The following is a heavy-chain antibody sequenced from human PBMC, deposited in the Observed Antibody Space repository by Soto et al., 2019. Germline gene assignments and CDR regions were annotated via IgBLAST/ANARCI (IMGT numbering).Heavy chain of an antibody. V-gene: IGHV4-31*03. CDR1: GGSISSCGYY. Sequence: PSETLSLTCTVSGGSISSCGYYWSWIRQHPGKGLEWIEYIYYSGSTYYNPSLKSRVTISVDTSKNQFSLKLSSVTAADTAVYYCARGVDSRGEYGMDVWGQGTTVTVSS. CDR3: ARGVDSRGEYGMDV. CDR2: IYYSGST. J-gene: IGHJ6*02. D-gene: IGHD3-10*01.